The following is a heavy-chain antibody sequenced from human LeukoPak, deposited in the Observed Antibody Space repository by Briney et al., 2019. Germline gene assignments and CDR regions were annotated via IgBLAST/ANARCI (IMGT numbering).Heavy chain of an antibody. D-gene: IGHD5-24*01. V-gene: IGHV3-30-3*01. Sequence: PGRSLRLSCAASGFTFSSYAMHWVRQAPGKGLEWVAVISYDGSNKYYADSVKGRFTISRDNSKNTLYPQMNSLRAEDTAVYYCARETEDGYNYVNYWGQGTLVTVSS. CDR3: ARETEDGYNYVNY. CDR1: GFTFSSYA. J-gene: IGHJ4*02. CDR2: ISYDGSNK.